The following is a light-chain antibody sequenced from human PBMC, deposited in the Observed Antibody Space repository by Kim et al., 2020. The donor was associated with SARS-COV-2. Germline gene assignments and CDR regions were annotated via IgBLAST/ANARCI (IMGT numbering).Light chain of an antibody. V-gene: IGLV6-57*01. J-gene: IGLJ2*01. CDR1: CGRITSEY. Sequence: GEAVTLSCTRSCGRITSEYVHGYRQRPGSSPTTLISDDNKRLCGVPSPFPCSRDTSSNTASLTITGLRTEDEAHYYCQSYDDSAVVFGGGTQLTVL. CDR3: QSYDDSAVV. CDR2: DDN.